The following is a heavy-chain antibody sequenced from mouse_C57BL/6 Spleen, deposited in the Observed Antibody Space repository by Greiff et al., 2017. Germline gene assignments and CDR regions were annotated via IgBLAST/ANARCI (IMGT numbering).Heavy chain of an antibody. CDR3: ASEGYYDGDY. CDR2: INPSSGYT. D-gene: IGHD2-3*01. CDR1: GYTFTSYS. J-gene: IGHJ2*01. Sequence: VQLQQPGAELARPGASVKMSCKASGYTFTSYSMHWVKQRPGQGLEWIGYINPSSGYTKYNQKFKDKATLTADKSSSTAYMQLSSLTSEDSAVYDCASEGYYDGDYWGQGTTLTVSS. V-gene: IGHV1-4*01.